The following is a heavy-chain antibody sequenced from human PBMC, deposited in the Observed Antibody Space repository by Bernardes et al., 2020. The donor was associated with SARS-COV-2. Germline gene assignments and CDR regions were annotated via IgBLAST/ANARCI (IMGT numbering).Heavy chain of an antibody. V-gene: IGHV3-23*01. Sequence: GGSLRLSCAASGFTFTTYAMSWVRQAPGKGLEWVSIISVSGGSTSYADSVKGRFTISRDNSKNTLYLQMNSLRPEDTAVYYCAKGLIYGGSWGQGTLVTVSS. D-gene: IGHD3-10*01. CDR2: ISVSGGST. J-gene: IGHJ5*02. CDR3: AKGLIYGGS. CDR1: GFTFTTYA.